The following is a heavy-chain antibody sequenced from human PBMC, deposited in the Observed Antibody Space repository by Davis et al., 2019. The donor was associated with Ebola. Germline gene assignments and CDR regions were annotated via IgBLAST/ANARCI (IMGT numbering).Heavy chain of an antibody. CDR3: ARGTGLSTDCCPVDY. J-gene: IGHJ4*02. CDR2: IYGSGTT. Sequence: PGGSLRLSCAASGFTVSSNYMTWVRRAPGKGLERVATIYGSGTTYYADSVQGRFTISRDHSKNTLFLQMNSLRAEDTAVYYCARGTGLSTDCCPVDYWGQGTLVTVSS. CDR1: GFTVSSNY. D-gene: IGHD2-21*01. V-gene: IGHV3-53*01.